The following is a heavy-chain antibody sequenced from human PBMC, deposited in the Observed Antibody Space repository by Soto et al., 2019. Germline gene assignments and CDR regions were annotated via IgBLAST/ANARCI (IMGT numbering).Heavy chain of an antibody. CDR2: VYRTGST. V-gene: IGHV4-4*02. CDR3: ARARAPIAAAAVFDC. D-gene: IGHD6-13*01. CDR1: GGSISTSNW. J-gene: IGHJ4*02. Sequence: SETLSLTCAVSGGSISTSNWWGWVRQPPGKGLEWIGEVYRTGSTNYNPSLESRLTISVDKSKNQFSLKLTSVTAADTAVYYCARARAPIAAAAVFDCWGQGTLVTVS.